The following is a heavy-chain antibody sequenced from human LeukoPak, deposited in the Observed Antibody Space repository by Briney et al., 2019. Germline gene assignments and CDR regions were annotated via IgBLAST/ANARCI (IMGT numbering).Heavy chain of an antibody. CDR1: GFTFDDYA. D-gene: IGHD6-13*01. J-gene: IGHJ6*02. CDR3: AKGTAAGPYYYYYHGMDV. CDR2: ISGDGGST. Sequence: PGGSLRLSCAASGFTFDDYAMHWVRQAPGKGLEWVSLISGDGGSTYYADSVKGRFTISRDNSKNSLYLQMNSLRTEDTALYYCAKGTAAGPYYYYYHGMDVWGQGTTVTVSS. V-gene: IGHV3-43*02.